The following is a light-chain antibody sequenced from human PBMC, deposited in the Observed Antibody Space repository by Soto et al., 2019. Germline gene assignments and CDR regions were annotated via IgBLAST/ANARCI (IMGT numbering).Light chain of an antibody. CDR3: QQGHNWPLT. V-gene: IGKV3-15*01. J-gene: IGKJ2*01. CDR1: QSINSE. CDR2: GAS. Sequence: EIVMTQSPATLSLSPGERAALSCRASQSINSELAWYQQKPGQPPRLLIYGASTRATGVPARFSGSESGSEFTLTISGLLSEDFAVYYCQQGHNWPLTFGQGTRLEV.